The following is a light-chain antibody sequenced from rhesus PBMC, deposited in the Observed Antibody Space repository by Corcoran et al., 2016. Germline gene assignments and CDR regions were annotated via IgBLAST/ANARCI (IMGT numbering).Light chain of an antibody. J-gene: IGKJ4*01. CDR2: DAS. CDR3: QQRNRPPLT. V-gene: IGKV1-44*02. Sequence: DIQMTQSPSSLSASVGDRVTITCRASQTISSYFAWYQQKPGKVPKLLIYDASSLESGVPSRFSGSGSGTEFTLTISSLAPEDFATYYCQQRNRPPLTFGGGTKVEI. CDR1: QTISSY.